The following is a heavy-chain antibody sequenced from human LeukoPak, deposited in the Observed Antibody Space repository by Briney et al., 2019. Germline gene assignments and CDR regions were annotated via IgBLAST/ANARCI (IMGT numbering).Heavy chain of an antibody. Sequence: GGSLRLSCAASGFTFSSYWMSWVRQAPRKGLEWVANIKQDGSEKYYVDSVKGRFTISRDNAKNSLYLQMNSLRAEDTAVYYCAREPHSSIPGEEYGMDVWGQGTTVTVSS. CDR3: AREPHSSIPGEEYGMDV. V-gene: IGHV3-7*01. CDR2: IKQDGSEK. CDR1: GFTFSSYW. D-gene: IGHD6-13*01. J-gene: IGHJ6*02.